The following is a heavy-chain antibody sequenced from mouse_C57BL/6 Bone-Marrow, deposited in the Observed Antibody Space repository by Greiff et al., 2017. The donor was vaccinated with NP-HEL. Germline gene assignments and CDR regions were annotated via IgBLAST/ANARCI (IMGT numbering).Heavy chain of an antibody. V-gene: IGHV5-4*01. J-gene: IGHJ3*01. CDR1: GFTFSSYA. CDR2: ISDGGSYT. D-gene: IGHD2-3*01. Sequence: DVQLVESGGGLVKPGGSLKLSCAASGFTFSSYAMSWVRQTPEKRLEWVATISDGGSYTYYPDNVKGRFTISRDNAKNNLYLQMSHLKSEDTAMYYCARESYDGYTWFAYWGQGTLVTVSA. CDR3: ARESYDGYTWFAY.